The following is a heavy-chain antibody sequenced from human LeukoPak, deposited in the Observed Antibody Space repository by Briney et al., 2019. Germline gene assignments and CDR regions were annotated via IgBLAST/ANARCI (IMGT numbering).Heavy chain of an antibody. D-gene: IGHD6-19*01. CDR3: ATTPYSSGWFPPVFFDY. J-gene: IGHJ4*02. CDR1: GGTFSSYA. Sequence: SVKVSCKASGGTFSSYAISWVRQAPGQGLEWMGGIIPIFGTANYAQKFQGRVTITADESTSTAYMEQSSLRSEDTAVYYCATTPYSSGWFPPVFFDYWGQGTLVTVSS. V-gene: IGHV1-69*13. CDR2: IIPIFGTA.